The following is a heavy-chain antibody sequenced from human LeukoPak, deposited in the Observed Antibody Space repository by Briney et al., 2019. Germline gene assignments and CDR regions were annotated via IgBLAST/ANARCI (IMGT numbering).Heavy chain of an antibody. J-gene: IGHJ6*03. V-gene: IGHV1-69*06. D-gene: IGHD2-15*01. CDR2: IIPIFGTA. CDR3: ARGGDCSGGSCFYYYYMDV. CDR1: GGAFSSYA. Sequence: SVNVSCKSSGGAFSSYAISWVRHAPGQGLEWMVGIIPIFGTANYAQKFQGSVTLTADKSTSTAYMELRSLRSEDTPVYYCARGGDCSGGSCFYYYYMDVWGKGTTVTVSS.